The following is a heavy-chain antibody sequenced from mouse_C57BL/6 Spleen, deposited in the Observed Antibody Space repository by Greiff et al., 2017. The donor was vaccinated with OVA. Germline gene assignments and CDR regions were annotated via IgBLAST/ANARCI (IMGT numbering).Heavy chain of an antibody. CDR3: ARNNYGAPYYFDY. CDR2: IWSGGST. D-gene: IGHD1-1*01. CDR1: GFSLTSYG. V-gene: IGHV2-2*01. Sequence: VKLEESGPGLVQPSQSLSITCTVSGFSLTSYGVHWVRQSPGKGLEWLGVIWSGGSTDYNAAFISRLSISKDNSKSQVFFKMNSLQADDTAIYYCARNNYGAPYYFDYWGQGTTLTVSS. J-gene: IGHJ2*01.